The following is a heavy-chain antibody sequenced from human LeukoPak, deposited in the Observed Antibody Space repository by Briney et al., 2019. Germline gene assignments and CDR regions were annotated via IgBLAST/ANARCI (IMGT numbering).Heavy chain of an antibody. CDR2: IYPGDSDT. V-gene: IGHV5-51*01. D-gene: IGHD6-13*01. CDR1: GYSFTSYW. J-gene: IGHJ4*02. Sequence: GESLQISCKGSGYSFTSYWIGWVRQMPGKGLEWMGIIYPGDSDTRYSPSFQGQVTISADKSISTAYLQWSSLKAWDTAMYYCASQLHIAAAGYYFGYWGQGTLVTVSS. CDR3: ASQLHIAAAGYYFGY.